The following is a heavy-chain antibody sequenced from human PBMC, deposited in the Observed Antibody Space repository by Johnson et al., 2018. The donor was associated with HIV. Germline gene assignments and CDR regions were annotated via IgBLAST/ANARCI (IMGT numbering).Heavy chain of an antibody. J-gene: IGHJ3*02. V-gene: IGHV3-30*04. CDR2: ILSDGSEK. D-gene: IGHD2-2*01. CDR1: GFTFSSYA. CDR3: AKDSSSRMGFPGFDI. Sequence: QVQLVESGGGVVQPGRSLRLSCAASGFTFSSYAMHWVRQAPGKGLEWVSIILSDGSEKYFADSVKGRFTISRDNSKNTLYLQMSSLRLEDTALYYCAKDSSSRMGFPGFDIWGPGTMVTVSS.